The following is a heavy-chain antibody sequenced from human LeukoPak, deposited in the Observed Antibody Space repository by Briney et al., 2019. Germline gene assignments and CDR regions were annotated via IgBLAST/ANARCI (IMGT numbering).Heavy chain of an antibody. CDR3: ARGPMVRTNLFDY. D-gene: IGHD3-10*01. J-gene: IGHJ4*02. CDR1: GFTFSSYA. Sequence: GGSLRLSCAASGFTFSSYAMHWVRQAPGKGLEYVSAISSNGGSTYYANSVKGRFTISRDNAKNTLYLQMNSLRAEDTAVYYCARGPMVRTNLFDYWGQGTLVTVSS. V-gene: IGHV3-64*01. CDR2: ISSNGGST.